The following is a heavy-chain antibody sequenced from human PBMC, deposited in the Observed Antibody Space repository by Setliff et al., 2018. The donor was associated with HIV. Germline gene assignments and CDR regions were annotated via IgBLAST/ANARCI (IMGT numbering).Heavy chain of an antibody. CDR2: ILPFLGMG. Sequence: SVKVSCKTSGGSFRTSVISWVRQAPGQGLEWVGGILPFLGMGDFAQKFQGRVTITADESTSIAYMELSSLRSDDTAIYYCGAGQQSYSYLGYYYSGVDVWGQGTTVTVSS. D-gene: IGHD3-10*01. V-gene: IGHV1-69*10. CDR1: GGSFRTSV. CDR3: GAGQQSYSYLGYYYSGVDV. J-gene: IGHJ6*02.